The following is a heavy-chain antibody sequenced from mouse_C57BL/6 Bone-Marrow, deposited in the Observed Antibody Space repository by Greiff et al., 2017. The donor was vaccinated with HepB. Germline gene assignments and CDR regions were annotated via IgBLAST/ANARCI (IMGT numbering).Heavy chain of an antibody. J-gene: IGHJ1*03. V-gene: IGHV14-4*01. Sequence: EVQGVESGAELVRPGASVKLSCTASGFNIKDDYMHWVKQRPEQGLEWIGWIDPENGDTEYASKFQGKATITADTSSNTAYLQLSSLTSEDTAVYYCTTLITTVVATRYFDVWGTGTTVTVSS. CDR3: TTLITTVVATRYFDV. CDR1: GFNIKDDY. D-gene: IGHD1-1*01. CDR2: IDPENGDT.